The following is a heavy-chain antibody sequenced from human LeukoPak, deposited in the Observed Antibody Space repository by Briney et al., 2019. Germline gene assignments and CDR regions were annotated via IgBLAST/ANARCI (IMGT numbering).Heavy chain of an antibody. D-gene: IGHD6-19*01. CDR3: ARLPNGGIAVAGMNY. V-gene: IGHV3-7*01. CDR2: IKKDGSEK. CDR1: GFTFSSYW. Sequence: PGGSLRLSCAASGFTFSSYWMSWVRQAPGKGLEWVANIKKDGSEKYYVDSVKGRFTISRDNAKNSLYLQMNSLRAEDTAVYYCARLPNGGIAVAGMNYWGQGTLVTVSS. J-gene: IGHJ4*02.